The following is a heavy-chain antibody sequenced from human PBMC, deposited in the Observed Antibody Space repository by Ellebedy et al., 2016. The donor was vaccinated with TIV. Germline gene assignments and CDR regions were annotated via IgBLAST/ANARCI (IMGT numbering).Heavy chain of an antibody. CDR3: ARTTASSWYMGFGNWFDP. D-gene: IGHD6-13*01. J-gene: IGHJ5*02. CDR2: INHSGST. Sequence: MPSETLSLTCAVYGGSFSGYYWSRIRQPPGKGLEWIGEINHSGSTNYNPSLKSRVTISVDTSKNQFSLKLSSVTAADTAVYYCARTTASSWYMGFGNWFDPWGQGTLVTVSS. V-gene: IGHV4-34*01. CDR1: GGSFSGYY.